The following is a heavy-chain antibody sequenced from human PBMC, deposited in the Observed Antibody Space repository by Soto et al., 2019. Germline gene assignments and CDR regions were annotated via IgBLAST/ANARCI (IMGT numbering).Heavy chain of an antibody. CDR3: ARDPPLYDSSGYFDY. Sequence: XVSLRLSCAASGFTFSSYWMSWVRQAPGKGLEWVANIKQDGSEKYYVDSVKGRFTISRDNAKNSLYLQMNSLRAEDTAVYYCARDPPLYDSSGYFDYWGQGTLVTVPQ. D-gene: IGHD3-22*01. CDR2: IKQDGSEK. J-gene: IGHJ4*02. CDR1: GFTFSSYW. V-gene: IGHV3-7*03.